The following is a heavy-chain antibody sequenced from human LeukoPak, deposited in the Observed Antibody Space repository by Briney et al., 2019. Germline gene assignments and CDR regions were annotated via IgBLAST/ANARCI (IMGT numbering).Heavy chain of an antibody. CDR2: ISYDGSNK. J-gene: IGHJ4*02. CDR3: ARDFTTPPGIAVAGTVVNY. V-gene: IGHV3-30-3*01. Sequence: GRSLRLSCAASGFTFSSYAMHWVRQAPGKGLEWVAVISYDGSNKYYADSVKGRFTISGDNSKNTLYLQMNSLRAEDTAVYYCARDFTTPPGIAVAGTVVNYWGQGTLVTVSS. CDR1: GFTFSSYA. D-gene: IGHD6-19*01.